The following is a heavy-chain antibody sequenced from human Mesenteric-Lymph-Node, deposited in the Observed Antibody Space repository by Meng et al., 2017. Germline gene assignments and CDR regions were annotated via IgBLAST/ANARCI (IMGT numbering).Heavy chain of an antibody. D-gene: IGHD5-12*01. J-gene: IGHJ4*02. V-gene: IGHV3-23*04. CDR2: ITGSGVSI. CDR3: AKDLATMAD. CDR1: GFTFNSYT. Sequence: VHLVGSGGGLVPPGGSLRLSCAASGFTFNSYTMSWVRQAPGRGLAWVSTITGSGVSIYYADSVKGRFTISRDNSKNTLYLQMDSLRAEDTAVYYCAKDLATMADWGQGTLVTVSS.